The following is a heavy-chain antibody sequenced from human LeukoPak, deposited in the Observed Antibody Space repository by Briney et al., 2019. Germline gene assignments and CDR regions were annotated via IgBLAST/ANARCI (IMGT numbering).Heavy chain of an antibody. CDR3: TRGYVGIDY. CDR2: IYSGGST. V-gene: IGHV3-66*01. D-gene: IGHD5-12*01. CDR1: GFTFSSYA. Sequence: GGSLRLSCAASGFTFSSYAMSWVRQAPGKGLEWVSVIYSGGSTYYADSVKGRFTISRDNSKNTLYLQMNSLRAEDTALYYCTRGYVGIDYWGQGTLVTVSS. J-gene: IGHJ4*02.